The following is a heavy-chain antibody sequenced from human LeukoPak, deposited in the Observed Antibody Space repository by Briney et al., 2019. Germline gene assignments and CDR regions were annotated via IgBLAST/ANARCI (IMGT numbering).Heavy chain of an antibody. CDR2: ISGDGSDT. V-gene: IGHV3-74*01. Sequence: GGSLRLSCEASGFIFSNHWMHWVRQTPGKGLVWLSRISGDGSDTTYVDSVRGRFTISRDNAKNSLYLQMNSLRAEDTAVYYCARAGGDLTFFDYWGQGTLVTVSS. D-gene: IGHD2-21*02. CDR3: ARAGGDLTFFDY. CDR1: GFIFSNHW. J-gene: IGHJ4*02.